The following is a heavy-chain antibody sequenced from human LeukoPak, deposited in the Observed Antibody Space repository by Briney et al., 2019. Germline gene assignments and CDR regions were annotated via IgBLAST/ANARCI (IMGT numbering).Heavy chain of an antibody. J-gene: IGHJ4*02. CDR1: GGTFTSYA. Sequence: ASVKVSCKASGGTFTSYAISWVRQAPGQGLEWMGGIIPIFGTANYAQKFQGRVTITADESTSTAYMELSSLRSEDTAVYYCARDANRYCSSTSCYNEGLFDYWGQGTLVTVFS. V-gene: IGHV1-69*13. CDR3: ARDANRYCSSTSCYNEGLFDY. D-gene: IGHD2-2*02. CDR2: IIPIFGTA.